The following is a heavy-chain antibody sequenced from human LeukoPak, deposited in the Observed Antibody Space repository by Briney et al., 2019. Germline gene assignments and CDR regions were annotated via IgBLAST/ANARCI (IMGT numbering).Heavy chain of an antibody. CDR1: GGSISSYY. CDR3: ARGGNYGDYDGYFDY. V-gene: IGHV4-59*08. CDR2: IYYSGST. Sequence: PSVTLSFTCTVSGGSISSYYWSWIRQPPGKGLKWIGYIYYSGSTNYNPSLRSRVTISVDTSKNQFSLKLSSVTAADTAVYYCARGGNYGDYDGYFDYWGQGTLVTVSS. D-gene: IGHD4-17*01. J-gene: IGHJ4*02.